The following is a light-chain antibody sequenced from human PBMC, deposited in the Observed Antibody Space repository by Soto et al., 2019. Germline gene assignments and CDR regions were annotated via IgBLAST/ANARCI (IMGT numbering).Light chain of an antibody. CDR1: SSDVGGYNY. CDR2: EVS. CDR3: SSYTSSSTLV. V-gene: IGLV2-14*01. Sequence: QSALTQPASVSGSPGQSITISCTGTSSDVGGYNYVSWYQQHPGKAPKLMIYEVSNRPSGVSNRFSGSKSGNTASLTISGLQAEDEADYYCSSYTSSSTLVFGTXTKLTVL. J-gene: IGLJ1*01.